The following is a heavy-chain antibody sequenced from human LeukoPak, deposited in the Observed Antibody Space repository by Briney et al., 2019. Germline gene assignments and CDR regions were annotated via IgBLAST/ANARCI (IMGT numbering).Heavy chain of an antibody. Sequence: SVKVSCKASGGTFSSYAVSWVRQAPGQGLEWMGGIIPMFGTGNYAQKFQDRATINADESTNTAYMELSSLRSEDTAVYYCARGEQVGAPDYWGQGTLVTVSS. CDR1: GGTFSSYA. CDR3: ARGEQVGAPDY. CDR2: IIPMFGTG. V-gene: IGHV1-69*13. J-gene: IGHJ4*02. D-gene: IGHD1-26*01.